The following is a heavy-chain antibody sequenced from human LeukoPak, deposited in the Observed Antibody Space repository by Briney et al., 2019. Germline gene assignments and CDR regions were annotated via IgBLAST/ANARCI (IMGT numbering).Heavy chain of an antibody. Sequence: SETLSLTCTVSGASISSDYWSWIRQSPGKGLEWIGYIYDSGNTDYNPSLKSRVSISMNTSKNQFSLNLSSVTDADAAVYYCAGRGRRYFRDWGQGTLVTVCS. CDR1: GASISSDY. CDR2: IYDSGNT. V-gene: IGHV4-59*08. J-gene: IGHJ1*01. CDR3: AGRGRRYFRD.